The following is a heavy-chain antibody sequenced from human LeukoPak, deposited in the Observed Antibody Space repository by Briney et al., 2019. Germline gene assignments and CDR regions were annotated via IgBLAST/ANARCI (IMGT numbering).Heavy chain of an antibody. D-gene: IGHD3-10*01. CDR1: GGSFSGYY. Sequence: PSETLSLTCAVYGGSFSGYYWSWLRHPPGKGLEWIGEINHSGSTNYNPSLKGRVTISVDTSKNQFSLKLSSVTAADTAVYYCARVGRGYYGSGKNAFDIWGQGTMVTVSS. CDR2: INHSGST. J-gene: IGHJ3*02. CDR3: ARVGRGYYGSGKNAFDI. V-gene: IGHV4-34*01.